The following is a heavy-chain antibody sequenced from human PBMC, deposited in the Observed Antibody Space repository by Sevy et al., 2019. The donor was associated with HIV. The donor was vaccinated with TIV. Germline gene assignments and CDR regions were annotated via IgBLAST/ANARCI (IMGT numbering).Heavy chain of an antibody. J-gene: IGHJ6*02. Sequence: ASVKVSCKASGGTFSSYAISWVRQAPGQGLEWMGGIIPIFGTANYAQKFQGRVTITADESTSTAYMELSSLRSEDTAVYYCARVIGNDQLNYYYYGMDVWGQGTTVTVSS. CDR1: GGTFSSYA. CDR3: ARVIGNDQLNYYYYGMDV. V-gene: IGHV1-69*13. D-gene: IGHD1-1*01. CDR2: IIPIFGTA.